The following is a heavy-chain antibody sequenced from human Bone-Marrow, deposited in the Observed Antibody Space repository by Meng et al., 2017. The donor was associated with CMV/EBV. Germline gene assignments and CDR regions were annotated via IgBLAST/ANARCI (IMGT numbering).Heavy chain of an antibody. CDR1: GGSFSGYY. J-gene: IGHJ4*02. D-gene: IGHD1-26*01. CDR3: ARMWELQGAFDY. Sequence: SETLSLTCAVYGGSFSGYYWSWIRQPPGKGLEWIGEINHSGSTNYNPSLKSRVTISVDTSKSQFSLKLSSVTAADTAVYYCARMWELQGAFDYWGQGTLVTVSS. CDR2: INHSGST. V-gene: IGHV4-34*01.